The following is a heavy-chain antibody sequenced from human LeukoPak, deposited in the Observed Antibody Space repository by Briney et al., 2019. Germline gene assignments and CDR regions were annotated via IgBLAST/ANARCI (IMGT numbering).Heavy chain of an antibody. Sequence: SETLSLTCTVSGGSISSYYWSWIRQPPGKGLEWIGYIYYSGSTNYNPSLKSRVTISVDTSKNQFSLKLSSVTAADTAAYYCAKLLYDAFDIWGQGTMVTVSS. V-gene: IGHV4-59*01. D-gene: IGHD2-2*02. J-gene: IGHJ3*02. CDR2: IYYSGST. CDR3: AKLLYDAFDI. CDR1: GGSISSYY.